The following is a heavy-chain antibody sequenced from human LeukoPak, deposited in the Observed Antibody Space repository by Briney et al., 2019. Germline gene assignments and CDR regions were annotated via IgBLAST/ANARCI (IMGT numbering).Heavy chain of an antibody. D-gene: IGHD6-19*01. V-gene: IGHV4-59*08. J-gene: IGHJ4*02. Sequence: SETLSLTCTVSGGSISSYYWSWIRQPPGKALEWIGYIYYSGNTNYNPSLKGRVTISVDTSKNQFSLTMNSLTAADTAGYYCARHASSGWSGFDYWGQGTLVTVSS. CDR1: GGSISSYY. CDR2: IYYSGNT. CDR3: ARHASSGWSGFDY.